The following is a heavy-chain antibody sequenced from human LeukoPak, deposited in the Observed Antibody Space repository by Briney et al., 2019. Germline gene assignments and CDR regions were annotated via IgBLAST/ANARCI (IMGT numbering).Heavy chain of an antibody. D-gene: IGHD3-22*01. Sequence: SESLSLTCAVYGGSFSGYYWSWIRQPPGKGLEWIGEISHSGSTNYNPSLKSRVTISVDTSKNQFSLKLSSVTAADTAVYYCARLPYYYDSSGYYYFSFDYWGQGTLVTVSS. V-gene: IGHV4-34*01. CDR1: GGSFSGYY. CDR2: ISHSGST. J-gene: IGHJ4*02. CDR3: ARLPYYYDSSGYYYFSFDY.